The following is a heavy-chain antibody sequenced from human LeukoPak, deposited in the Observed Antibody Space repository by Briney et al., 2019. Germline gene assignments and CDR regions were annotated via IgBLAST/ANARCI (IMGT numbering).Heavy chain of an antibody. V-gene: IGHV3-7*01. CDR2: IKQDGSEK. Sequence: GGSLRLSCAASGFTFSSYWMSWVRQAPGKGLEWVANIKQDGSEKYYVDSVKGRFTISRDNAKNSLYLQMNSLRAEDTAVYYCARDSGYYGSGSYGLNWFDPWGQGALVTVSS. CDR1: GFTFSSYW. D-gene: IGHD3-10*01. CDR3: ARDSGYYGSGSYGLNWFDP. J-gene: IGHJ5*02.